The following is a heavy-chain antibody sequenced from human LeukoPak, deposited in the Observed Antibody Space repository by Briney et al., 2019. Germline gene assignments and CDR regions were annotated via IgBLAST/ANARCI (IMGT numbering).Heavy chain of an antibody. CDR3: ARSYYYDSSGREYFHH. D-gene: IGHD3-22*01. CDR1: GESFSGYY. V-gene: IGHV4-34*01. Sequence: SETLSLTCAVYGESFSGYYWSWIRQPPGKGLEWIGEINHSGSTNYNPSLKSRVTISVGTSKNQFSLKLSSVTAADTAVYYCARSYYYDSSGREYFHHWGQGTLVTVSS. CDR2: INHSGST. J-gene: IGHJ1*01.